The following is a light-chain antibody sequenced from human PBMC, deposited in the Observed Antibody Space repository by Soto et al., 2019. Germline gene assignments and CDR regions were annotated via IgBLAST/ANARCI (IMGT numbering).Light chain of an antibody. V-gene: IGKV1-5*03. CDR1: QTIINW. J-gene: IGKJ1*01. Sequence: DIQMTQSPSTLSASVGDRVTITCRASQTIINWLAWYQQKPGKAPKLLIYKASTLESDVPSRFSGSGSETEFTLTINSLQPDDSATYYCQQYHTYWWTFGQGTKVDI. CDR2: KAS. CDR3: QQYHTYWWT.